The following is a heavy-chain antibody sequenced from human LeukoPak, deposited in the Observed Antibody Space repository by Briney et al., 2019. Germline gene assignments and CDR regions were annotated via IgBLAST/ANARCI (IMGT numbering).Heavy chain of an antibody. J-gene: IGHJ5*02. V-gene: IGHV4-59*08. D-gene: IGHD2-15*01. CDR1: GGSISGYY. Sequence: PSETLSLTCTVSGGSISGYYWNWIRQPPGEGLEWIGYMFSSGSTNYNPSLKSRVTISLDTSKNQFSLKLRSVPAADTAVYYCARRYCSGGSCHEGSDPWGQGTLVTVSS. CDR3: ARRYCSGGSCHEGSDP. CDR2: MFSSGST.